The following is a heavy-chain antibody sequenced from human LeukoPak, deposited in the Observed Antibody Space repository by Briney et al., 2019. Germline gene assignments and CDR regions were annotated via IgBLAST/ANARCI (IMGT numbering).Heavy chain of an antibody. Sequence: SETLSLTCTVSGGSISSYYWSWIRQPPGKGLEWIGYIYYSGSTNYNPSLKSRVTISVDTSKNQFSLKLSSVTAADTAVYYCASDRSVLWFGELYDYWGQGTLVTVSS. V-gene: IGHV4-59*12. J-gene: IGHJ4*02. CDR3: ASDRSVLWFGELYDY. CDR2: IYYSGST. D-gene: IGHD3-10*01. CDR1: GGSISSYY.